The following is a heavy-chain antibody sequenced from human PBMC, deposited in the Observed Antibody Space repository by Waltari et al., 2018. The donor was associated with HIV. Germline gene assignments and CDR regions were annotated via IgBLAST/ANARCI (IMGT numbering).Heavy chain of an antibody. CDR3: ASEYYYDSSGYYY. CDR2: IYDSGIT. Sequence: QLQLQESGPGLVKPSETLSLTCTVSGGSISSSSYYWAWIRQPPGKGPEWIGSIYDSGITYYNPSHKSRVTISVDTSKNQFSLKLSSVTAADTAVYYCASEYYYDSSGYYYWGQGTLVTVSS. CDR1: GGSISSSSYY. D-gene: IGHD3-22*01. J-gene: IGHJ4*02. V-gene: IGHV4-39*01.